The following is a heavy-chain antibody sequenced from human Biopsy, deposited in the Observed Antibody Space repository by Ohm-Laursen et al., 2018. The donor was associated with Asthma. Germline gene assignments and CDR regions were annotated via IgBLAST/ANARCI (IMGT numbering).Heavy chain of an antibody. Sequence: TLSLTCAASGFSFSNFAIHWVRQAPGKGLEWVGAISKDAGTQDYADSVKGRFTMARDNSKNTLDLQMNSLREEDTAVYYCVRDGTDDAFDIWGQGTVVSVSS. CDR3: VRDGTDDAFDI. D-gene: IGHD1-1*01. CDR2: ISKDAGTQ. J-gene: IGHJ3*02. V-gene: IGHV3-30*01. CDR1: GFSFSNFA.